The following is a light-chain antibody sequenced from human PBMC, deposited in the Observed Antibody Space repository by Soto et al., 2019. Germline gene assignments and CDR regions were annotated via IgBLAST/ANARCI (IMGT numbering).Light chain of an antibody. V-gene: IGLV1-44*01. CDR3: AAWDGSLNGWV. CDR1: SSNIGSNT. J-gene: IGLJ3*02. CDR2: NNN. Sequence: QSVLTQPPSASGTPGQRVTISCSGSSSNIGSNTVNWYQQLPGTAPKLLIYNNNQRPSGVPDRFSGSKSGTSASVAISGLQSEDEADYYCAAWDGSLNGWVFGGGTKLTVL.